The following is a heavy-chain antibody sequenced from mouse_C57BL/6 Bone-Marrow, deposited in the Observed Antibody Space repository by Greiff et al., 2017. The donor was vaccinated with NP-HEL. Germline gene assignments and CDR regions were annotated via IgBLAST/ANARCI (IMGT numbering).Heavy chain of an antibody. V-gene: IGHV1-52*01. CDR2: IDPSDSET. CDR3: GRRGAMDY. Sequence: VQLQQPGAELVRPGSSVKLSCKASGYTFTSYWMHWVKQRPIQGLEWIGNIDPSDSETHYNQKFKDKATLTVDKSSSTAYMQLSSLTYEDAGDYYCGRRGAMDYWGQGTSVTVSS. CDR1: GYTFTSYW. J-gene: IGHJ4*01.